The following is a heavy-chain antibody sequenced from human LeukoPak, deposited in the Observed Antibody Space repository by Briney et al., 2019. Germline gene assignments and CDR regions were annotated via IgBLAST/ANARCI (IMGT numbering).Heavy chain of an antibody. CDR1: GYTFTAYY. CDR2: INPNSGGT. Sequence: ASVKVSCKASGYTFTAYYIHWVRQAPGQGLEWMGWINPNSGGTNYAQKFQGRVTMTRDTSISTAYMELSRLRSDDTAVYLCARDHGTTAVPYFDYWGQGSLVTVSS. D-gene: IGHD1-1*01. V-gene: IGHV1-2*02. J-gene: IGHJ4*02. CDR3: ARDHGTTAVPYFDY.